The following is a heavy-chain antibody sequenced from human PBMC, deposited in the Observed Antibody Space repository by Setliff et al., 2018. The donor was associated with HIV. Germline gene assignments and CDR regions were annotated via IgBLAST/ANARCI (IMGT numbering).Heavy chain of an antibody. V-gene: IGHV4-38-2*01. Sequence: PSETLSLTCAVSGYSISSGYYWGWIRQPPGKGLEWIGSIYHSGSTNYIPSLKSRVTISVDTSKNQFSLRLSSVIAADTAVYYCARGVGNIVVEPAAIPRAFDIWGQGTLVTVS. CDR2: IYHSGST. CDR1: GYSISSGYY. CDR3: ARGVGNIVVEPAAIPRAFDI. D-gene: IGHD2-2*01. J-gene: IGHJ4*02.